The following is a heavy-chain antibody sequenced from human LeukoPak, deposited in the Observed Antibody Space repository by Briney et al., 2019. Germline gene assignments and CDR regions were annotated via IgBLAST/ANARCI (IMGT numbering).Heavy chain of an antibody. Sequence: PGGSLKLSCAASGFTFSGSAMHWVRQASGKGLEWVGRIRSKVNSYATAYAASVKGRFTISRDDSKNTAYLQMNSLKTEDTAVYYCSSGGYCNSPSCYGENWGQGTLVTVSS. D-gene: IGHD2-2*01. J-gene: IGHJ4*02. CDR1: GFTFSGSA. V-gene: IGHV3-73*01. CDR2: IRSKVNSYAT. CDR3: SSGGYCNSPSCYGEN.